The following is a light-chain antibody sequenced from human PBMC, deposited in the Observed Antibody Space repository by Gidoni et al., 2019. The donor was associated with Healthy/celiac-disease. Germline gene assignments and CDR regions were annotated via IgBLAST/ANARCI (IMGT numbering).Light chain of an antibody. CDR3: MQALQTPVA. V-gene: IGKV2-28*01. J-gene: IGKJ1*01. CDR2: LGS. CDR1: QSLLHSNGYNY. Sequence: DIVMTQSPLSLPVTPGEPASISCRSSQSLLHSNGYNYLDWYLQKPGQSPQLLIYLGSYRASGVPDRFSGSGSGTDFTLKISRVEAEDVGVYYCMQALQTPVAFGQGTKVEIK.